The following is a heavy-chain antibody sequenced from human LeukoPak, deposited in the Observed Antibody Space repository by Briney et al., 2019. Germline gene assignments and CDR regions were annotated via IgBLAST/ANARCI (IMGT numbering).Heavy chain of an antibody. D-gene: IGHD4-17*01. J-gene: IGHJ4*02. V-gene: IGHV3-21*04. CDR3: ARGDPYGDYGVPSDY. CDR1: GFTFSSYS. Sequence: GGSLRLSCAASGFTFSSYSMNWVRQAPGKGLEWVSSISSSSSYIYYADSVEGRFTISRDNAKNSLYLQMNSLRAEDTAVYYCARGDPYGDYGVPSDYWGQGTLVTVSS. CDR2: ISSSSSYI.